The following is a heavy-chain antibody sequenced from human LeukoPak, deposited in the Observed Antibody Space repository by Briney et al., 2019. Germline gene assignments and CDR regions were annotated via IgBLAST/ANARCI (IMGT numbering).Heavy chain of an antibody. CDR2: ISYDGSNK. D-gene: IGHD3-3*01. CDR3: AKDWRITIRGPFDY. CDR1: GFTFSSYG. Sequence: GRSLRLSCAASGFTFSSYGMHWVRQAPGKGLEWVAVISYDGSNKYYADSVKGRFTISGDNSKNTLYLQMNSLRAEDTAVYYCAKDWRITIRGPFDYWGQGTLVTVSS. V-gene: IGHV3-30*18. J-gene: IGHJ4*02.